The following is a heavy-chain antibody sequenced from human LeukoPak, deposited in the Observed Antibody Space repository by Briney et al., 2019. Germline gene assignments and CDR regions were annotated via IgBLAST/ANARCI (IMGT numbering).Heavy chain of an antibody. CDR1: GGSISSYY. D-gene: IGHD3-3*01. J-gene: IGHJ5*02. Sequence: SETLSLTCTVSGGSISSYYWSWIRQPPGKGLEWIGYIYYSGSTNYNPSLKSRVTISVDTSKNQFSLKLGSVTAADTAVYYCAGTYYDFWSGYYGTNWFDPWGQGTLVTVSS. CDR3: AGTYYDFWSGYYGTNWFDP. CDR2: IYYSGST. V-gene: IGHV4-59*01.